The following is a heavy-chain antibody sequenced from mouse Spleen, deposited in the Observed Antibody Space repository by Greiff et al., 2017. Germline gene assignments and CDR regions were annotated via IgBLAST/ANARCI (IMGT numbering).Heavy chain of an antibody. CDR2: ISYDGSN. CDR3: AKGYYGSSLYFDY. D-gene: IGHD1-1*01. J-gene: IGHJ2*01. CDR1: GYSIPSGYY. Sequence: EVKLMESGPGLVKPSQSLSLTCSVTGYSIPSGYYWNWIRQFPGNKLEWMGHISYDGSNNYNPSFKNRISITRDTSKNQFFLKLNSVTTEYTATYYCAKGYYGSSLYFDYWGQGTTLTVSS. V-gene: IGHV3-6*02.